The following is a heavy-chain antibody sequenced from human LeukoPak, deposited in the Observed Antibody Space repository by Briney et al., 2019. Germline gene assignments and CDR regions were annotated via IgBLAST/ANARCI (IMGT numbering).Heavy chain of an antibody. CDR3: ARDDYSSSDS. J-gene: IGHJ4*02. CDR2: VSGKSRAI. Sequence: GGSLRLSCAASGFTFSDYGINWVRQAPGKGLEWLSFVSGKSRAIYYADSVKGRFTISRDNAKNTLYLQMNSLRAEDTAVYYCARDDYSSSDSWGQGTLVIVSS. V-gene: IGHV3-48*04. D-gene: IGHD6-6*01. CDR1: GFTFSDYG.